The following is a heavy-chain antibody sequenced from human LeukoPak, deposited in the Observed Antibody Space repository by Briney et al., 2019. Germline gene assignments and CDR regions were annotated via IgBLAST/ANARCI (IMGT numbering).Heavy chain of an antibody. Sequence: SETLSLTCTVAGGSISSSSYYWGWIRQPPGKGLEWIGNIYYSGSTYYNSSLKSRVTISVDTSKNQFSLKLSSVNAADTAVYYCARDGYNPIDYWGQGTLVTVSS. V-gene: IGHV4-39*07. CDR1: GGSISSSSYY. CDR2: IYYSGST. D-gene: IGHD5-24*01. J-gene: IGHJ4*02. CDR3: ARDGYNPIDY.